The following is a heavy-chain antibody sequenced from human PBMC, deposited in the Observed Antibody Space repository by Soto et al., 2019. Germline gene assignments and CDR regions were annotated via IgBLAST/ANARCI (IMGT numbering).Heavy chain of an antibody. J-gene: IGHJ3*02. CDR3: ARGRYRITIFGYGGVAFDI. D-gene: IGHD3-3*01. V-gene: IGHV4-34*01. CDR1: GGSFSGYY. CDR2: INHSGST. Sequence: SETLSLTCAVYGGSFSGYYWSWIRQPPGKGLEWIGEINHSGSTNYNPSLKSRVTISVDTSKNQFSLKLSSVTAADTAVYYCARGRYRITIFGYGGVAFDIWGQGTMVTVSS.